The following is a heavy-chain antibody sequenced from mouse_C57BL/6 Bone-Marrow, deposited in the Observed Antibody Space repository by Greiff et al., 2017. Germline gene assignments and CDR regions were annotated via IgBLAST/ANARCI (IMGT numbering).Heavy chain of an antibody. Sequence: EVQLVESGGGLVQPGGSLSLSCAASGFTFTDYYMSWVRQPPGKALEWLGFIRNNANGYTTEYSASERGRFTISRDNSQSILYLQMNALGAEDSATYYCARCMDYWGQGTSVTVSS. CDR1: GFTFTDYY. CDR2: IRNNANGYTT. V-gene: IGHV7-3*01. J-gene: IGHJ4*01. CDR3: ARCMDY.